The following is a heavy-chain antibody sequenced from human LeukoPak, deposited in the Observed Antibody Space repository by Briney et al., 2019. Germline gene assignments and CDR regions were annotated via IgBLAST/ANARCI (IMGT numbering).Heavy chain of an antibody. V-gene: IGHV4-39*02. CDR1: GGSITSYTHY. D-gene: IGHD6-6*01. Sequence: SETLSLTCTVSGGSITSYTHYWGWIRQPPGKGLEWIATVYYTGGTYYNPSLKSRVTISIDTSRNHFSLKLTSVIAADTAMYYCVSNSSSSPWFDPWGQGTLVTVTS. CDR3: VSNSSSSPWFDP. J-gene: IGHJ5*02. CDR2: VYYTGGT.